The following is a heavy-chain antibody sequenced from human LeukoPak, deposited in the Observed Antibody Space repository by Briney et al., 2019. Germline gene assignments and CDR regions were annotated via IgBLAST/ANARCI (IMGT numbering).Heavy chain of an antibody. V-gene: IGHV1-46*01. D-gene: IGHD6-19*01. Sequence: ASVKVSCKASGYTFTSYYIQWVRQAPGQGVEWVGIINPSGGSTTYAQKFQGRVTMTRDTSTSTVYMELSSLRSEDTAVYYCATGDSGWPPRGVYWGQGTLVTVSS. CDR1: GYTFTSYY. CDR3: ATGDSGWPPRGVY. J-gene: IGHJ4*02. CDR2: INPSGGST.